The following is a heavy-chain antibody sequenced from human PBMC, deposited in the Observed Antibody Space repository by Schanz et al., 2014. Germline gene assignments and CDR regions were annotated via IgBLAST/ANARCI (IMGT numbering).Heavy chain of an antibody. D-gene: IGHD3-10*01. CDR3: ARAPTRMNMFRGVTYFFDY. J-gene: IGHJ4*02. V-gene: IGHV1-18*01. CDR2: ISTYNGHT. Sequence: QVQLVQSGTQVKKPGASVKVSCKASGYTLSAYSLHWVRQAPGQGLEWMGWISTYNGHTRYGQKFQDRLSLTTDTDTATAHVELRSLRTDDTAVYYCARAPTRMNMFRGVTYFFDYWGQGTLVTVSS. CDR1: GYTLSAYS.